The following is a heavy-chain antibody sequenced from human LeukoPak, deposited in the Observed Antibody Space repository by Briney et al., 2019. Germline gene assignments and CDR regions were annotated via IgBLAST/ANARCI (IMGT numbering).Heavy chain of an antibody. CDR2: ISSRSTTI. CDR3: ARDTGGTDNWHDGGWFDP. Sequence: GGSLRLSCAASGFTFSSYSTNWVRQAPGGVRGWVGYISSRSTTIYYRDSGAGRFTLSRHNANNSLYLQMNSLIAADTSVSYCARDTGGTDNWHDGGWFDPWGQGTLVTVSS. CDR1: GFTFSSYS. V-gene: IGHV3-48*01. D-gene: IGHD1-20*01. J-gene: IGHJ5*02.